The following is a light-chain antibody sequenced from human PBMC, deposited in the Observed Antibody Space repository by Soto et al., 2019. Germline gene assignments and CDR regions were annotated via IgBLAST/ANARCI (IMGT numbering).Light chain of an antibody. CDR1: QLFSSN. Sequence: EIVMTQSPATLYVSPGESVTLSCRASQLFSSNLAWYQRRPGRAPRLLIYGSSTRAAGVPPRFSGSASGTEFTLTITSLQPEDFAVYYCQQRSKWPKTFGQGTKVDIK. V-gene: IGKV3-15*01. J-gene: IGKJ1*01. CDR3: QQRSKWPKT. CDR2: GSS.